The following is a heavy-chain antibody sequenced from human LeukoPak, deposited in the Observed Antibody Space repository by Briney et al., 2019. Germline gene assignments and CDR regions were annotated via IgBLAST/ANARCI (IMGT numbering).Heavy chain of an antibody. J-gene: IGHJ3*02. D-gene: IGHD6-19*01. CDR1: GGSFSGYY. Sequence: SETLSLTCAVYGGSFSGYYWSWIHQPPGKGLEWIGEINHSGSTNYNPSLKSRVTISVDTSKNQFSLKLSSVTAADTAVYYCARVGNSSGSPRAFDIWGQGTMVTVSS. V-gene: IGHV4-34*01. CDR2: INHSGST. CDR3: ARVGNSSGSPRAFDI.